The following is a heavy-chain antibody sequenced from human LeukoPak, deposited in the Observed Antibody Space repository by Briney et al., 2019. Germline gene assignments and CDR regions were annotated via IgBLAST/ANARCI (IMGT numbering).Heavy chain of an antibody. Sequence: GRSLRLSCATPGFSFDDYAMHWVRQTPGKGLEWVSGISWNGDKLDYADSVKGRFIISRDNAKNSLYLQMHSLRAEDTALYYCTKQSVYGFFQEWGQGTLVTVSS. J-gene: IGHJ1*01. CDR2: ISWNGDKL. CDR1: GFSFDDYA. V-gene: IGHV3-9*01. D-gene: IGHD3-16*01. CDR3: TKQSVYGFFQE.